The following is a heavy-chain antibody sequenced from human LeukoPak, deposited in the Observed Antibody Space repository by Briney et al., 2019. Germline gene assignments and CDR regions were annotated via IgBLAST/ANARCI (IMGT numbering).Heavy chain of an antibody. J-gene: IGHJ4*02. CDR1: GGSISSYY. CDR2: IYYSGST. V-gene: IGHV4-59*01. CDR3: ARVQVYGEPNFDY. Sequence: PSETLSLTCTVSGGSISSYYWSWIRQPPGKGLEWIGYIYYSGSTNYNPSLKSRVTISVDTSKKQFSLKLSSVTAADTAVYYCARVQVYGEPNFDYWGQGTLVTVSS. D-gene: IGHD4-17*01.